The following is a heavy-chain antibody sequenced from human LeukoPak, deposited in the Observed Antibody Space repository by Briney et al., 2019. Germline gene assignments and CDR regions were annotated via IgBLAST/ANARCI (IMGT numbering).Heavy chain of an antibody. V-gene: IGHV4-4*02. Sequence: SETLSLTCAVSGGSISSSNWWSWVRPPPGKGLEWIGEIYHSGSTNYNPSLKSRVTISVDKSKNQFSLKLSAVTAADTAVYYCARGGPIYSTGTFDPWGQGTLVTVSS. CDR3: ARGGPIYSTGTFDP. CDR2: IYHSGST. CDR1: GGSISSSNW. J-gene: IGHJ5*02. D-gene: IGHD6-19*01.